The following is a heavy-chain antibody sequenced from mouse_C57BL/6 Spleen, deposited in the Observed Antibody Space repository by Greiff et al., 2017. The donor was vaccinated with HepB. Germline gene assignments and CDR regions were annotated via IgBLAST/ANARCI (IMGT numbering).Heavy chain of an antibody. CDR3: ARSDYYGSKFAMDY. CDR2: IYIGNGYT. J-gene: IGHJ4*01. D-gene: IGHD1-1*01. V-gene: IGHV1-58*01. Sequence: EVKLEESGAELVRPGSSVKMSCKTSGYTFTSYGINWVKQRPGQGLEWIGYIYIGNGYTEYNEKFKGKATLTSDTSSSTAYMQLSSLTSEDSAIYFCARSDYYGSKFAMDYWGQGTSVTVSS. CDR1: GYTFTSYG.